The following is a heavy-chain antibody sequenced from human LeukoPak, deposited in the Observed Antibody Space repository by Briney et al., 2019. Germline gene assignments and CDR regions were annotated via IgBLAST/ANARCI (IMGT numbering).Heavy chain of an antibody. CDR3: ARDCSGGSCYFAFDY. D-gene: IGHD2-15*01. CDR2: ISSSSSYI. CDR1: GFTFSSYS. V-gene: IGHV3-21*01. J-gene: IGHJ4*02. Sequence: GESLRLSCAASGFTFSSYSMNWVRQAPGKGLEWVSSISSSSSYIYYADSVKGRFTISRDNAKNSLYLQMNSLRAEDTAVYYCARDCSGGSCYFAFDYWGQGTLVTVSS.